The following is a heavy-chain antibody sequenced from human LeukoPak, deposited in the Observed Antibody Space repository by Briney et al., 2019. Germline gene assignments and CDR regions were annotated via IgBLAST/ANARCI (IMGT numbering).Heavy chain of an antibody. V-gene: IGHV4-34*01. CDR1: GGSFSGYY. J-gene: IGHJ6*03. CDR2: INHSGST. Sequence: SETLSLTCAVYGGSFSGYYWSWIRQPPGKGLEWLGEINHSGSTNYNPSLKSRVTISVDTSKNQFSLKLSSVTAADTAVYYCASQTYYYYMDVWGKGTTVTVSS. CDR3: ASQTYYYYMDV.